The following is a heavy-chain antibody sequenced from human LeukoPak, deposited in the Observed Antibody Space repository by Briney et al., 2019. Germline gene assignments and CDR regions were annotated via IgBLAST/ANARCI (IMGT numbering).Heavy chain of an antibody. J-gene: IGHJ4*02. CDR1: GGTFSSYA. CDR3: AKDFDYVVDY. V-gene: IGHV1-18*01. Sequence: ASVKVSCKASGGTFSSYAISWVRQAPGQGLVWMAWINSYNGDTHYAQKFQGRVTMTTDTSTSTAFLELRSLKSDDTALYYCAKDFDYVVDYWGQGTLVTVSS. D-gene: IGHD3-9*01. CDR2: INSYNGDT.